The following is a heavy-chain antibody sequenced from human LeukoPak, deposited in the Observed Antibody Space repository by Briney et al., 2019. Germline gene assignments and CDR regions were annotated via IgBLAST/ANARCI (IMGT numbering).Heavy chain of an antibody. D-gene: IGHD6-13*01. CDR3: ARDRGGSRSDC. J-gene: IGHJ4*02. CDR2: IYSGGTT. Sequence: GGSLRLSCAASGFTFSRYAMTWVRQAPGKGLEWVSVIYSGGTTYYADSVKGRFTISRDNSKNTLYLQMNSLRAEDTAVYYCARDRGGSRSDCWGQGTLVTVSS. CDR1: GFTFSRYA. V-gene: IGHV3-66*01.